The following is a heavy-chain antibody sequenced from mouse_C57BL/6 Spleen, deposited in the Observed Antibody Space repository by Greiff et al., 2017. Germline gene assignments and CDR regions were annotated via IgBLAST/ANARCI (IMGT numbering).Heavy chain of an antibody. Sequence: VQLQQSGPVLVKPGASVKMSCKASGYTFTDYYMNWVKQSHGKSLEWIGVINPYNGGTSYNQKFKGKATLTVDKSSSTAYMELNSLTSEDSAVYYCASSYDGYFYFDVWGTGTTVTVSS. D-gene: IGHD2-3*01. CDR1: GYTFTDYY. CDR3: ASSYDGYFYFDV. V-gene: IGHV1-19*01. J-gene: IGHJ1*03. CDR2: INPYNGGT.